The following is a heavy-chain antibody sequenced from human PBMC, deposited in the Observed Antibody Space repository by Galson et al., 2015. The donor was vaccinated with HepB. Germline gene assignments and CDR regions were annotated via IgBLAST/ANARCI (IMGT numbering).Heavy chain of an antibody. V-gene: IGHV1-18*04. J-gene: IGHJ5*02. CDR3: ARAGKWELLRRDNWFDP. CDR1: GYTFTSYG. CDR2: ISAYNGNT. D-gene: IGHD1-26*01. Sequence: SCKASGYTFTSYGISWVRQAPGQGLEWMGWISAYNGNTNYAQKLQGRVTMTTDTSTSTAYIELRSLRSDDTVVYYCARAGKWELLRRDNWFDPWGQGTLVTVSS.